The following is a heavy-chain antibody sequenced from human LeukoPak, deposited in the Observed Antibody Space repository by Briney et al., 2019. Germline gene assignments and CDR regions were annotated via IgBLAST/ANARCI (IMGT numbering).Heavy chain of an antibody. CDR2: ISYDGSNK. J-gene: IGHJ4*02. Sequence: PGRSLRLSCAASGFTFSSYAMHWVRQAPGKGLEWVAVISYDGSNKYYADSVKGRFTISRDNSKNTLYLRMNSLRAEDTAVYYCARDRGGYYDSSGYIGTPDYWGQGTLVTVSS. CDR1: GFTFSSYA. CDR3: ARDRGGYYDSSGYIGTPDY. D-gene: IGHD3-22*01. V-gene: IGHV3-30*01.